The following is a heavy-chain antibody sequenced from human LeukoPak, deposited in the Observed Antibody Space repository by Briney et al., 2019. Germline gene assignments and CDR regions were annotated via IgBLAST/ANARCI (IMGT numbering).Heavy chain of an antibody. V-gene: IGHV4-31*03. CDR2: IYYSGST. D-gene: IGHD2-8*02. CDR1: GGSISSGGYY. Sequence: SETLSLTCTVSGGSISSGGYYWSWIRQHPGKGLEWIGHIYYSGSTYYNPSLKSRVTISVDTSKNQFSLKLSSVTAADTAVYYCARDRPTGGKGYFDYWGQGTLVTVSS. J-gene: IGHJ4*02. CDR3: ARDRPTGGKGYFDY.